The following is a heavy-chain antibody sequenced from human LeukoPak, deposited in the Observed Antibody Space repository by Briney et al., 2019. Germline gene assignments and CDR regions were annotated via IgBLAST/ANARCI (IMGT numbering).Heavy chain of an antibody. CDR2: IYSSEST. V-gene: IGHV4-59*01. CDR3: ARHTHSIARYYFDY. CDR1: GGSMSSYY. J-gene: IGHJ4*02. Sequence: PSETLSLTSTVSGGSMSSYYWSWVRQPPGKGLEWIGHIYSSESTNYNPSLKSRVTISVDTSNNQFSLRLSSVTAADTAVYYCARHTHSIARYYFDYWGQGTLVTVSS. D-gene: IGHD6-13*01.